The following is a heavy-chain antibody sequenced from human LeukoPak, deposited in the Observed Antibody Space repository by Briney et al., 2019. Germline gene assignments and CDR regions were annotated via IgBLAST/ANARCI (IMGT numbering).Heavy chain of an antibody. V-gene: IGHV4-4*02. CDR2: IYHSGST. J-gene: IGHJ6*03. CDR3: ARDQSIAARGGYYYYMDV. Sequence: SETLSLTCAVSGGPISSSNWWTWVRQPPGKGLEWIGEIYHSGSTNYNPSLKSRVTISVDKSKNQFSLKLSSVTAADTAVYYCARDQSIAARGGYYYYMDVWGKGTTVTVSS. D-gene: IGHD6-6*01. CDR1: GGPISSSNW.